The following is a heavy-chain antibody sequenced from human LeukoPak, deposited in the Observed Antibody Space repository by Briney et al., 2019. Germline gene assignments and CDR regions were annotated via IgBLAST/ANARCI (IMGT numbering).Heavy chain of an antibody. J-gene: IGHJ5*01. CDR3: ARGWFGPDS. CDR2: ISGSGGST. V-gene: IGHV3-23*01. D-gene: IGHD3-10*01. Sequence: PGGSLRLSCAASGFTFSTYAMSWVRQAPGKGLERVSDISGSGGSTYYADSVKGRFTISRDNSKNTLYLQMNSLRAEDTAVYSCARGWFGPDSCGQGTLVTVSS. CDR1: GFTFSTYA.